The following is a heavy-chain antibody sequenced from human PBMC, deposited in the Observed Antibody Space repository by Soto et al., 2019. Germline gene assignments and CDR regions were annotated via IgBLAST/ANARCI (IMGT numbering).Heavy chain of an antibody. D-gene: IGHD3-9*01. CDR3: ARVETYYDILTGYTDYDYYGMDV. V-gene: IGHV4-31*03. CDR1: GGSISSGGYY. CDR2: IYYSGST. J-gene: IGHJ6*02. Sequence: SETLSLTCTVSGGSISSGGYYWSWIRQHPGKGLEWIGYIYYSGSTYCNPSLKSRVTISVDTSKNQFSLKLSSVTAADTAVYYCARVETYYDILTGYTDYDYYGMDVWGQGTTVTVSS.